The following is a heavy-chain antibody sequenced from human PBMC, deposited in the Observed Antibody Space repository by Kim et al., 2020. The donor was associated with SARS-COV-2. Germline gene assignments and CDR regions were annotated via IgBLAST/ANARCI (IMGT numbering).Heavy chain of an antibody. CDR3: ARGLPRLKSDP. J-gene: IGHJ5*02. CDR1: GMTVNDDY. CDR2: ISGNGHY. D-gene: IGHD2-21*02. Sequence: GGSLRLSCVASGMTVNDDYMSWLRQSPGRGLEWLSYISGNGHYIRYADSVKGRFTISRDNANHSLFLQMNSLTAEDAAVYYCARGLPRLKSDPWGQGTMV. V-gene: IGHV3-11*06.